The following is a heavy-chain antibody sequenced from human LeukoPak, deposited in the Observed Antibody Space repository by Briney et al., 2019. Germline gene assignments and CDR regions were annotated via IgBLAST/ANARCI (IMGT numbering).Heavy chain of an antibody. CDR1: GYTFTSYY. Sequence: ASVKVSCKASGYTFTSYYMHWVRQAPGQGLEWMGIINPSGGSTSYAQKFQGRVTMTRDTSTSTVYMELSSLRSEDTAVYYCARDQVVGYSSGWGFSAYYGMDVWGQGTTVTVSS. J-gene: IGHJ6*02. V-gene: IGHV1-46*01. D-gene: IGHD6-19*01. CDR2: INPSGGST. CDR3: ARDQVVGYSSGWGFSAYYGMDV.